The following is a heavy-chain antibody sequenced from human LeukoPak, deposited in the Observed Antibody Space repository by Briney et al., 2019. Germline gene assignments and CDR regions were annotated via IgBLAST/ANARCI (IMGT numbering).Heavy chain of an antibody. J-gene: IGHJ4*02. CDR3: ARDPDLYCSSTSCYTY. Sequence: GGSLRLSCAASGFTFSSYWMSWVRQAPGKGLEWVANIKQDGSEKYYVDSVKGRFTISRDNAKNSLYLQMNSLRAEDTAVYYCARDPDLYCSSTSCYTYWGQGTLVTVSS. D-gene: IGHD2-2*02. CDR2: IKQDGSEK. CDR1: GFTFSSYW. V-gene: IGHV3-7*01.